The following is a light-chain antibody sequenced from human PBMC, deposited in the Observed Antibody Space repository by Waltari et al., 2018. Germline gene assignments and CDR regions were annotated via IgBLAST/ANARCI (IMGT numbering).Light chain of an antibody. Sequence: QSALTRPASVSGSPGQSIPISCTGTNSDDLGGYSYLSWYQHHPGKAPKLIIYGVSNRPAGVSTRFSGSRSGNTASLTISGLQAEDEADYYCSSYASSSSVVFGGGTKLTVL. CDR1: NSDDLGGYSY. CDR3: SSYASSSSVV. V-gene: IGLV2-14*03. J-gene: IGLJ2*01. CDR2: GVS.